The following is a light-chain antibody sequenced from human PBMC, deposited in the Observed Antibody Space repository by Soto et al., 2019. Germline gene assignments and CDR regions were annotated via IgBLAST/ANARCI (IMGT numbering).Light chain of an antibody. CDR1: SSDVGGYNY. J-gene: IGLJ3*02. CDR3: GSYTTSSTRV. Sequence: QSALTQPASVSGSPGQSVTISCTGTSSDVGGYNYVSRYQQHPGKAPKLIIYEVSNRPSGVSHRFSGSKFGNTASLTISGLQAEAEAAYCCGSYTTSSTRVFGAGTKLTVL. CDR2: EVS. V-gene: IGLV2-14*01.